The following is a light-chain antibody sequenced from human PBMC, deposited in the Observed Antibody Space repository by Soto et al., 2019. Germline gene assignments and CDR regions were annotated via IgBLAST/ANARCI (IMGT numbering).Light chain of an antibody. Sequence: QSVLTQPPSVSGPPGQRITISCSGSNSNVGSNTVNWYQQLPGAAPKLLMYTDNQRPSRVPDRFSGSKSGTAASLAISGLLSEDEADYYCSSYAGSNTLYVFGTGTKLTVL. CDR3: SSYAGSNTLYV. CDR1: NSNVGSNT. J-gene: IGLJ1*01. V-gene: IGLV1-44*01. CDR2: TDN.